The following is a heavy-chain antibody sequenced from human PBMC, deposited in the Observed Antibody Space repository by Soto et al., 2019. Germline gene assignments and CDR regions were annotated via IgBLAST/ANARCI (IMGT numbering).Heavy chain of an antibody. CDR2: INRLGSI. CDR3: ARGCISHLAYFYYMDV. CDR1: GGSLSDYF. Sequence: QVQLQQCGAGLLKPSETLSLTCVVSGGSLSDYFWCWIRQPPGVALDWMGEINRLGSINYNPSFKSRVTMSVDTSKNQISLNLNSVTAADTSTDYCARGCISHLAYFYYMDVWDRGTTVTAS. J-gene: IGHJ6*03. D-gene: IGHD2-21*01. V-gene: IGHV4-34*01.